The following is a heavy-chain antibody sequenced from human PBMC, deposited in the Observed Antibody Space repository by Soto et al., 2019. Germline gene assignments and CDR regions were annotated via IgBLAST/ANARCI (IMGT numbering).Heavy chain of an antibody. CDR1: GGTFNNNA. Sequence: QVQLVQSGAEVKKPGSSVKVSCKASGGTFNNNAINWVRQAPGQGLEWMGGIIPIFGTSNYAQKFQGRVTITADESTRPAYMELSSLRSEDTAVYYCVRAKMREMATILSDKWFDPWGQGTLVTVSS. D-gene: IGHD5-12*01. V-gene: IGHV1-69*01. CDR3: VRAKMREMATILSDKWFDP. J-gene: IGHJ5*02. CDR2: IIPIFGTS.